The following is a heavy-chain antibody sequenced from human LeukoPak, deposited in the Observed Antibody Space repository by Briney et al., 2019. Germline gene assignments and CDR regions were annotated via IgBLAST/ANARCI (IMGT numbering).Heavy chain of an antibody. V-gene: IGHV3-30*03. D-gene: IGHD3-22*01. CDR1: GFIFSTYG. CDR2: ISYDGGNK. Sequence: GGSLRLSCAASGFIFSTYGMYWVRQSPGKGLECVAVISYDGGNKYYADSVKGRFTISRDNAKNSLYLQMNSLRAEDTAVYYCASVQGVITQFDYWGQGTLVTVSS. CDR3: ASVQGVITQFDY. J-gene: IGHJ4*02.